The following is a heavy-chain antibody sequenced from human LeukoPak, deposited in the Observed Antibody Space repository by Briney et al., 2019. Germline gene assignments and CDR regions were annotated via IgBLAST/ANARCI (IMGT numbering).Heavy chain of an antibody. D-gene: IGHD1-1*01. J-gene: IGHJ4*02. CDR3: ARDPWNEDDY. Sequence: SETLSLXCTVSGYSISSGYYWGWIRQPPGMGLEWIGSIYHSGSTYYNPSLKSRVTISVDTSKNQFSLKLSSVTAAVTAVYYCARDPWNEDDYWGQGTLVTVSS. V-gene: IGHV4-38-2*02. CDR1: GYSISSGYY. CDR2: IYHSGST.